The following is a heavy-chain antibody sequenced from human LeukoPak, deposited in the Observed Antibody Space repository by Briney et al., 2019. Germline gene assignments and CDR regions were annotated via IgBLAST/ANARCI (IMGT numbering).Heavy chain of an antibody. Sequence: GGSLRLSCAASGFTFSSYGMSWVRRAPGKGLEWVSAISGSGGSTYYADSAKGRFTISRDNSKNTLYLQMNSLRAEDTAVYYCAKASAMIVVVSKHFDYWGQGTLVTVSS. J-gene: IGHJ4*02. CDR2: ISGSGGST. V-gene: IGHV3-23*01. D-gene: IGHD3-22*01. CDR1: GFTFSSYG. CDR3: AKASAMIVVVSKHFDY.